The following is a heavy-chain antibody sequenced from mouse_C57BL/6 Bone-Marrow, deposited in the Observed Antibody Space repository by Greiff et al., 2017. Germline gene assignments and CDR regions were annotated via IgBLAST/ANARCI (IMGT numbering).Heavy chain of an antibody. V-gene: IGHV10-1*01. CDR3: VRTYGSSSYYAMDY. J-gene: IGHJ4*01. CDR1: GFSFNTYA. D-gene: IGHD1-1*01. CDR2: IRSKSNNYAT. Sequence: GGGLVQPKGSLKLSCAASGFSFNTYAMNWVRQAPGKGLEWVARIRSKSNNYATYYADSVKDRFTISRDDSESMLYLQMNNLKTEDTAMYYCVRTYGSSSYYAMDYWGQGTSVTVSS.